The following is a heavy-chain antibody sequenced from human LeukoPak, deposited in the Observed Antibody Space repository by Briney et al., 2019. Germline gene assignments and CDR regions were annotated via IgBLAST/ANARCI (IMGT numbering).Heavy chain of an antibody. CDR3: ARVYYGSGSLHYYHYYMDV. D-gene: IGHD3-10*01. Sequence: GSLRLSCAASGFTVRTNYMTWVRQAPGKGLEWVSVIYSGSSTYYAGSVKGRFTISRDNSKNTVYLQMNSLRAEDTAMYYCARVYYGSGSLHYYHYYMDVWGKGTTVTISS. CDR2: IYSGSST. J-gene: IGHJ6*03. V-gene: IGHV3-53*01. CDR1: GFTVRTNY.